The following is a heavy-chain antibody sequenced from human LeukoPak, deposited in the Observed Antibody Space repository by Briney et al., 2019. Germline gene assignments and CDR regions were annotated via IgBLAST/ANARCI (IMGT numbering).Heavy chain of an antibody. V-gene: IGHV3-53*01. CDR1: GFTVSSNY. CDR3: ASMAGITNDFDY. Sequence: GGSLRLSCAASGFTVSSNYMSWVRQAPGKGLEWVSVIYSGGSTYYADSVKGRFTISRDNSKNTLYLQMNSLRAKDTAVYYCASMAGITNDFDYWGQGTLVTVSS. J-gene: IGHJ4*02. D-gene: IGHD3-10*01. CDR2: IYSGGST.